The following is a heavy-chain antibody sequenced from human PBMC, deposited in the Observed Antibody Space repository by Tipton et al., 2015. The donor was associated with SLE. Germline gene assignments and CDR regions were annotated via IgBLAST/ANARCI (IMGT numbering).Heavy chain of an antibody. CDR1: GGSISGHY. V-gene: IGHV4-59*11. CDR3: ARARFWSGFYFGN. D-gene: IGHD3-3*01. Sequence: TLSLTCSVSGGSISGHYWSWIRQPPGKGLEWIGNVHYSGSTNYNAFLKSRVTISVDTSKNQFSLRPSSVTAADTAVYFCARARFWSGFYFGNWGQGTLVSVSS. J-gene: IGHJ4*02. CDR2: VHYSGST.